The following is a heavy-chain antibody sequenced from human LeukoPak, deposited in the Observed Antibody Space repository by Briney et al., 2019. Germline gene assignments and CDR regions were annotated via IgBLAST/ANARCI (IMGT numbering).Heavy chain of an antibody. CDR2: ISYDGSNK. CDR1: GFIFINYD. D-gene: IGHD6-13*01. V-gene: IGHV3-30*03. CDR3: ARGSIAAAGDPSDY. Sequence: GGSLRLSCAASGFIFINYDMHWVRQAPGKGLEWVAIISYDGSNKYYADSVKGRFTISRDNSKNTLYLQMNSLRAEDTAVYYCARGSIAAAGDPSDYWGQGTLVTVSS. J-gene: IGHJ4*02.